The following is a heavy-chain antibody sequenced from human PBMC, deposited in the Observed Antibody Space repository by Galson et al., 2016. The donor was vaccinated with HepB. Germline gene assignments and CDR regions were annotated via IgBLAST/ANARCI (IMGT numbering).Heavy chain of an antibody. Sequence: SLRLSCAASGFTFSAHYMSWIRQAPGKGLEWISYIDSSGRPLYYADSVKGRFTISRDNVRNTLYLGMNGLGDEDTAIYYCTRDPDTSSKVDVWGQGTTVIVSS. CDR2: IDSSGRPL. J-gene: IGHJ6*02. D-gene: IGHD5-18*01. CDR1: GFTFSAHY. V-gene: IGHV3-11*01. CDR3: TRDPDTSSKVDV.